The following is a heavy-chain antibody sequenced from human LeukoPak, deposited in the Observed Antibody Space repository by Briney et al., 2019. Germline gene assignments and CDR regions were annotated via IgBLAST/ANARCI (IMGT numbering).Heavy chain of an antibody. CDR3: ARSGTVTTWNY. V-gene: IGHV4-31*03. D-gene: IGHD4-17*01. CDR2: IYYSGTT. Sequence: SETLSLTCTVSGGSNSSGGYYWSWIRQHPGKGLEWIGCIYYSGTTYYHPSLTSRVAISVDTSKNQFSLKLSSVTAADTAVYYCARSGTVTTWNYWGQGTLVTVSS. CDR1: GGSNSSGGYY. J-gene: IGHJ4*02.